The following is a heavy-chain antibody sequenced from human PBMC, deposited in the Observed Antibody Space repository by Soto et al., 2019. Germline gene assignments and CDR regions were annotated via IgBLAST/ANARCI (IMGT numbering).Heavy chain of an antibody. CDR1: GYTFTSYG. CDR3: ASGMVRGVTSMGYYYYGMDV. V-gene: IGHV1-18*01. CDR2: ISAYNGNT. D-gene: IGHD3-10*01. Sequence: GASVKVSCKASGYTFTSYGISWVRQAPGQGLEWMGWISAYNGNTNYAQKLQGRVTMTTDTSTSTAYMELRSLRSDDTAVYYCASGMVRGVTSMGYYYYGMDVWGQGTTVTVSS. J-gene: IGHJ6*02.